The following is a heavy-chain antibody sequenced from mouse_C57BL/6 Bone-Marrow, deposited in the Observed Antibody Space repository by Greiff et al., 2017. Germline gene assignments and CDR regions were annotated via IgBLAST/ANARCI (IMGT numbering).Heavy chain of an antibody. CDR1: GYTFTDYN. CDR3: ASSTGTLDY. J-gene: IGHJ2*01. Sequence: VHVKQSGPELVKPGASVKMSCKASGYTFTDYNMHWVKQSHGKSLEWIGYINPNNGGTSCNQKFKGKATLTVNKSSSTAYMELRSLTSEDSAVYYCASSTGTLDYWGQGTTLTVSS. V-gene: IGHV1-22*01. D-gene: IGHD4-1*02. CDR2: INPNNGGT.